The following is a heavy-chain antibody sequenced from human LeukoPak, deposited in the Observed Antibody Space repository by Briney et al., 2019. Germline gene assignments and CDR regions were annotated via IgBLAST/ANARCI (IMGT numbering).Heavy chain of an antibody. V-gene: IGHV3-30*02. J-gene: IGHJ4*02. CDR3: ARDRGGGYYYDSSGYSDY. D-gene: IGHD3-22*01. CDR1: GFTFSSYG. CDR2: IRYDGSNK. Sequence: GGSLRLSCAASGFTFSSYGMHWVRQAPGKGLEWVAFIRYDGSNKYYADSVKGRFTISRDNSKNTLYLQMNSLRAEDTAVYYCARDRGGGYYYDSSGYSDYWGQGTLVTVSS.